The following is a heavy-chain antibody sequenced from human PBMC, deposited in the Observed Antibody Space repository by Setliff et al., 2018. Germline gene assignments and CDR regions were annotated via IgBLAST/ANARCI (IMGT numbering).Heavy chain of an antibody. CDR1: GGSIGPHY. CDR2: IFYSDTA. CDR3: ARLSCSSNSCPFDY. Sequence: SETLSLTCTVSGGSIGPHYWSWIRQAPGKGLEWIGHIFYSDTAKYNPSLESRAAISVDSSKNQFSLKLRSVTAADTAVYYCARLSCSSNSCPFDYWVQGTLVTVSS. D-gene: IGHD2-2*01. J-gene: IGHJ4*02. V-gene: IGHV4-59*08.